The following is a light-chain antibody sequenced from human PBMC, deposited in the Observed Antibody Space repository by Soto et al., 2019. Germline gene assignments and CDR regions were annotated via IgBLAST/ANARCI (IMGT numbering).Light chain of an antibody. J-gene: IGLJ1*01. CDR3: CSDAGSYTYV. CDR2: DVS. Sequence: QSALTQPRSVSGSPGQSVTISCTGTSSDVGGYNYVSWYQQHPGKAPKLMIYDVSKRPSGVPDRFSGSKSGNTASLTISGLQAADEADYYCCSDAGSYTYVFGTGTKVTVL. CDR1: SSDVGGYNY. V-gene: IGLV2-11*01.